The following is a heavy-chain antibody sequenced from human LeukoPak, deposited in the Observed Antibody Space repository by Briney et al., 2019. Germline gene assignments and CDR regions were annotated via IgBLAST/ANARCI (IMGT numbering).Heavy chain of an antibody. Sequence: GGSLRLSCAASGFSVSSNYMSWVRQAAGKGLEGVSVIYSGGRTYYTDSVKGRFTISRDNSKNALYLQMNSLRAEDTAVYYCAINFRSAYYFFDFWGQGILVTVSS. V-gene: IGHV3-53*01. CDR1: GFSVSSNY. CDR3: AINFRSAYYFFDF. D-gene: IGHD3-3*01. CDR2: IYSGGRT. J-gene: IGHJ4*02.